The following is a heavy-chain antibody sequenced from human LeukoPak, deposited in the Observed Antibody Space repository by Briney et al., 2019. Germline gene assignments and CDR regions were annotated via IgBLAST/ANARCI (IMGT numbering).Heavy chain of an antibody. CDR2: IKSKSAGGTA. Sequence: GGSLRLSCAASGFTFSNVWMSWVRQAQGKGREWVGRIKSKSAGGTAEYDARVKGRFIISRDDSKNTLFLQMNRLRTGDTAVYYCADYSDSTFPSWGRGTLVTVSA. D-gene: IGHD4-11*01. V-gene: IGHV3-15*01. CDR3: ADYSDSTFPS. J-gene: IGHJ5*02. CDR1: GFTFSNVW.